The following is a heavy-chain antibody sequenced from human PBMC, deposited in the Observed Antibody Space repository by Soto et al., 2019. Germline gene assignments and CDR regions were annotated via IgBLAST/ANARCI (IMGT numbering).Heavy chain of an antibody. J-gene: IGHJ6*02. Sequence: GGSLRLSCTPSGFIFSDYSMNWVRQAPGKGLEWISYITTTSSTMYYADSVKGRFTISRDNAKNSLYLQMNSLRDEDTAVYYCARDSSGRQYYGMDVWGQGTTVTAP. D-gene: IGHD3-22*01. CDR2: ITTTSSTM. V-gene: IGHV3-48*02. CDR1: GFIFSDYS. CDR3: ARDSSGRQYYGMDV.